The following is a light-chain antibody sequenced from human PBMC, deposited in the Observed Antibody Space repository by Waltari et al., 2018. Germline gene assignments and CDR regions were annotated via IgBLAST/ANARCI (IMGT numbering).Light chain of an antibody. CDR3: SSYTSSNSYV. Sequence: QSALTQPASVSGSPGQSITISCTGTSSDVGGYNYVSWYQRHPGKGPKLMTYDFSNRPSVVPTRFSSSKSGSTASLTISGLQAEDEADYYCSSYTSSNSYVFGTGTKVTVL. CDR2: DFS. CDR1: SSDVGGYNY. J-gene: IGLJ1*01. V-gene: IGLV2-14*03.